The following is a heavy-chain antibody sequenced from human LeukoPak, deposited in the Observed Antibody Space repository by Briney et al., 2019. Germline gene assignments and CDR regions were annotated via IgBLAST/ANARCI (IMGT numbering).Heavy chain of an antibody. Sequence: SETLSLTCAVYGGSFSGYYWSWIREPPGKGLEWIGEINHSGSTNYNPSLKSRLTISVDTSKNQFSLKLSSVTAADTAVYCCARGRVYCSSTSCYSYYFDYWGQGTLVTVSS. CDR1: GGSFSGYY. V-gene: IGHV4-34*01. D-gene: IGHD2-2*02. CDR2: INHSGST. CDR3: ARGRVYCSSTSCYSYYFDY. J-gene: IGHJ4*02.